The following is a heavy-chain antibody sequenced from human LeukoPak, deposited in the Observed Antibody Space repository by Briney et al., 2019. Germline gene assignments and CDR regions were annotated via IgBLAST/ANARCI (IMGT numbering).Heavy chain of an antibody. V-gene: IGHV6-1*01. D-gene: IGHD3-10*01. CDR1: GDSVSSNSAA. CDR3: ARAWFGSKGWFDP. Sequence: SQTLSLTCAISGDSVSSNSAAWTWIRQSPSRGLEWLGRTYCRSKWYNDYAVSVKSRITINPDTSKNQFSLQLNSVTPEGTAVYYCARAWFGSKGWFDPWGQGTLVTVSS. CDR2: TYCRSKWYN. J-gene: IGHJ5*02.